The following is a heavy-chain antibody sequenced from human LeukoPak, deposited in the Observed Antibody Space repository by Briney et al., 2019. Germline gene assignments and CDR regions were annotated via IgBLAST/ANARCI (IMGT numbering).Heavy chain of an antibody. Sequence: PSETLSLTCTVSGGSISSYYWSWIRQPAGKGLEWIGRIYTSGSTNYNPSLKSRVTISVDTSKNQFSLKLSSVTAADTAVYYCARHTSIVVVVAATNWFDPWGQGTLVTVSS. D-gene: IGHD2-15*01. CDR2: IYTSGST. CDR3: ARHTSIVVVVAATNWFDP. V-gene: IGHV4-4*07. CDR1: GGSISSYY. J-gene: IGHJ5*02.